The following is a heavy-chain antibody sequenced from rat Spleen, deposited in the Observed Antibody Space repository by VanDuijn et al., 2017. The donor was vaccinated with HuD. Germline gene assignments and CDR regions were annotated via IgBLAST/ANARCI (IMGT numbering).Heavy chain of an antibody. J-gene: IGHJ1*01. CDR2: IHSGGGGT. Sequence: EVQLVESGGGLVQPGRSMKLSCAASGFTFSDYYMAWVRQAPKKGLESVESIHSGGGGTYYPDSVMGRFTISRDNAKSSLYLQMDSLRSEDTATYYCTKGAGYYWYFDFWGPGTMVTVSS. CDR1: GFTFSDYY. D-gene: IGHD5-1*01. V-gene: IGHV5-20*01. CDR3: TKGAGYYWYFDF.